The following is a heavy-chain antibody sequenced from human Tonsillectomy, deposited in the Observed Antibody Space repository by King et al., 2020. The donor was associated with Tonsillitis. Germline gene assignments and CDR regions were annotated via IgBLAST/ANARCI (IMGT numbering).Heavy chain of an antibody. V-gene: IGHV4-61*02. CDR1: GGSISSGSYY. CDR2: IYYSGSP. D-gene: IGHD3-3*01. J-gene: IGHJ6*03. CDR3: ARSGGGYFDFWNVPRYQYYYMDV. Sequence: QLQESGPGLVKPSQTLSLTCTVSGGSISSGSYYWHWVRQSAGKGLEWIGRIYYSGSPNYNPSLKSRVTISVDTSKNQFSLRLNSVTAADTAVYYCARSGGGYFDFWNVPRYQYYYMDVWGKGTTVTVSS.